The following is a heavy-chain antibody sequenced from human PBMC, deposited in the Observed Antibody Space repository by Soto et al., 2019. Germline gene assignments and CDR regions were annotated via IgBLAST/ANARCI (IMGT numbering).Heavy chain of an antibody. CDR2: ISSGSSYI. CDR1: GFTFSTYS. CDR3: AGEPEYYYGLDV. Sequence: ESGGGLVKPGGSLRLSCAASGFTFSTYSMNWVRQAPGKGLEWVSSISSGSSYIYYADSVKGRFTISRDNAKNSLYLQMNSLRVEDTATYYCAGEPEYYYGLDVWGQGTTVTVSS. D-gene: IGHD3-10*01. V-gene: IGHV3-21*01. J-gene: IGHJ6*02.